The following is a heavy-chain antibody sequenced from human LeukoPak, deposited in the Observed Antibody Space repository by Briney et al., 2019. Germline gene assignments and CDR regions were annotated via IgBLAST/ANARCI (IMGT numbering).Heavy chain of an antibody. CDR1: GFTFSSYA. CDR2: ISGSGGST. J-gene: IGHJ4*02. Sequence: GGSLRLSCAASGFTFSSYARSWVRQAPGKGLEWVSAISGSGGSTYYADSVKGRFTISRDNSKNTLYLQMNSLRAEDTAVYYCALIRGYSYGDYYFDYWGQGTLVTVSS. CDR3: ALIRGYSYGDYYFDY. D-gene: IGHD5-18*01. V-gene: IGHV3-23*01.